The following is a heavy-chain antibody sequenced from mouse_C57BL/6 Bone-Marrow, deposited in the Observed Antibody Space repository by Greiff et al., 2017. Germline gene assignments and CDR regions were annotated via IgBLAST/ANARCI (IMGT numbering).Heavy chain of an antibody. CDR3: ARVFYWYFDV. V-gene: IGHV2-2*01. Sequence: QVHVQQSGPGLVQPSQSLSITCTVSGFSLTSYGVHWVRQSPGKGLEWLGVIWSGGSTDYNAAFISRLSISKDNSKSQVFFKMNSMQADDTAIYYCARVFYWYFDVWGTGTTVTVSS. CDR2: IWSGGST. J-gene: IGHJ1*03. CDR1: GFSLTSYG.